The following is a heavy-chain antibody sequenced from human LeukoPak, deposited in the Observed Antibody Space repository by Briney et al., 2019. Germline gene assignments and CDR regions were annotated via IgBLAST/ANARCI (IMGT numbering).Heavy chain of an antibody. CDR1: GSSFHNYY. V-gene: IGHV4-38-2*01. Sequence: SETLSLTCAVYGSSFHNYYWGWIRQPPGKGLEWIGSIYHSGSTYYNPSLKSRVTISVDTSKNQFSLKLSSVTAADTAVYYCARAGEMATTTFDYWGQGTLVTVSS. D-gene: IGHD5-24*01. J-gene: IGHJ4*02. CDR2: IYHSGST. CDR3: ARAGEMATTTFDY.